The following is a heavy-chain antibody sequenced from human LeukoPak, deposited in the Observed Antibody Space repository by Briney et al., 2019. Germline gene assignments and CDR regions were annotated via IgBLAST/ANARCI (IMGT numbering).Heavy chain of an antibody. CDR3: ARDLAYCSSTSCYP. D-gene: IGHD2-2*01. CDR2: INPNSGGT. J-gene: IGHJ5*02. Sequence: ASVKVSCKASGYTFTGYYMHWVRQAPGQGLEWMGWINPNSGGTNYAQKFQGRVTMTGDTSISTAYMELSRLRSDDTAVYYCARDLAYCSSTSCYPWGQGTLVTVSS. V-gene: IGHV1-2*02. CDR1: GYTFTGYY.